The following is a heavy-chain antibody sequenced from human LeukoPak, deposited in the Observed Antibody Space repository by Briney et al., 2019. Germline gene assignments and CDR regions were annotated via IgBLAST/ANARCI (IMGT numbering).Heavy chain of an antibody. Sequence: PSETLSLTCTVSGGSISSGGYYWSWIRQHPGMGLEWIEYIYYSGSTYYKPPLQNRITISVDTSKNQFSLKLSSVTAADTAVYYCAGGHGDYDVRWFDPWGQGTLVTVSS. CDR3: AGGHGDYDVRWFDP. V-gene: IGHV4-31*03. J-gene: IGHJ5*02. CDR1: GGSISSGGYY. D-gene: IGHD4-17*01. CDR2: IYYSGST.